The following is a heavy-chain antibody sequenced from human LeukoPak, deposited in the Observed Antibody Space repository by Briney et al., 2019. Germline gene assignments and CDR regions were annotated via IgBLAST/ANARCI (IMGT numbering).Heavy chain of an antibody. CDR1: RGSISSGGYY. Sequence: PSETLSLTCTVSRGSISSGGYYWSWIRQHPGKGLEWIGYIYYRGNTYYNPSLKSGFSISVDMSKNQFSLKLSSVTAADTAVYYCSREGGPYRPLDYSGQGTLVTVSS. J-gene: IGHJ4*02. CDR2: IYYRGNT. V-gene: IGHV4-31*03. CDR3: SREGGPYRPLDY.